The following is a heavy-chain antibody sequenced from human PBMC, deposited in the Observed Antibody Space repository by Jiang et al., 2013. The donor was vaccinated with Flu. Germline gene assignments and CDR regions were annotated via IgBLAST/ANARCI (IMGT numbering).Heavy chain of an antibody. V-gene: IGHV6-1*01. CDR3: SRAVFSGYYPDYWYFDL. Sequence: VKPSQTLSLTCVISGDHVSSSNAVWTWIRQSPSRGLEWLGRTCYRSKWYSDYAESVKSRTAINPDTSNNLFSLHLNSVTPEDTAVYYCSRAVFSGYYPDYWYFDLWGRGTLVTVSS. CDR1: GDHVSSSNAV. CDR2: TCYRSKWYS. J-gene: IGHJ2*01. D-gene: IGHD5-18*01.